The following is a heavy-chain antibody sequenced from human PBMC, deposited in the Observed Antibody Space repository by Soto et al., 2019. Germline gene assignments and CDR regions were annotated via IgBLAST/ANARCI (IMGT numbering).Heavy chain of an antibody. CDR2: IYHSGST. Sequence: SEILSLTCAVSGGSISSGGYSWSWIRQPPGKGLEWIGYIYHSGSTYYNPSLKSRVTISVDRSKNQFSLKLSSVTAADTAVYYCARGPPNSIWGQGTLVTVS. CDR3: ARGPPNSI. V-gene: IGHV4-30-2*01. D-gene: IGHD3-22*01. CDR1: GGSISSGGYS. J-gene: IGHJ4*02.